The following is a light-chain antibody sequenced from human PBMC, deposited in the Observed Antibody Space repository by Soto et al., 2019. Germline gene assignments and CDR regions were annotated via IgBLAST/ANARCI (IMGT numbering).Light chain of an antibody. CDR3: SSYTTSNTRYV. CDR1: SSDLGDYNY. Sequence: QSVLTQPASVSGSPGQSITISCTGISSDLGDYNYVSWYQQHPGKAPKLMIYEVSNRPSGVSNRFSGSKSGNTASLTISGLQAEDEADYYCSSYTTSNTRYVFGTGTKVTVL. J-gene: IGLJ1*01. CDR2: EVS. V-gene: IGLV2-14*01.